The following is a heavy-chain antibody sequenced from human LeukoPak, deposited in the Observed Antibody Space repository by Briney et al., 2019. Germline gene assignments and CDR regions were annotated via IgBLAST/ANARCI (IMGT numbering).Heavy chain of an antibody. D-gene: IGHD3-3*01. CDR1: GFTFSSYW. CDR3: VRSVSGNYGLFDY. V-gene: IGHV3-7*01. CDR2: IKQDGSEK. Sequence: QPGGSLRLSCAASGFTFSSYWMSWVRQAPGKGLEWVANIKQDGSEKYYVDSVKGRFTISRDNAKNTLYLQMNSLRVEDTAVYYCVRSVSGNYGLFDYWGQGTLVTVSS. J-gene: IGHJ4*02.